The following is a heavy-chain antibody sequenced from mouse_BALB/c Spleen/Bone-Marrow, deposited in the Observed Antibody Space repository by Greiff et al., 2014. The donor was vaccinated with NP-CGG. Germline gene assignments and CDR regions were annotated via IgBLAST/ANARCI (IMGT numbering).Heavy chain of an antibody. Sequence: QVQLKESGPGLVAPSQSLSITCTVSGFSLTDYGVNWVRQPPGKGLEWLRMIWGDGRTDYNSALKSRLSISKDNSKSQVFLKMNSLQTDDTARYYCARNYYDSSFYFDYWGQGTTLTVSS. D-gene: IGHD1-1*01. CDR3: ARNYYDSSFYFDY. V-gene: IGHV2-6-7*01. J-gene: IGHJ2*01. CDR1: GFSLTDYG. CDR2: IWGDGRT.